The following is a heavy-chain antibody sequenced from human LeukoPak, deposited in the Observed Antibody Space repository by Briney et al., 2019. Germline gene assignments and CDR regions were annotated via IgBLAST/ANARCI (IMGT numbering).Heavy chain of an antibody. CDR2: IFPSGGEI. J-gene: IGHJ4*02. CDR3: ATYRQASLPFES. Sequence: GGSLRLSCAASGFTFSTFAMIWVRQPPGKGLEWVSSIFPSGGEIHYADSVRGRFTISRDNSKSILSLQMNSLRAEDTAIYYCATYRQASLPFESWGQGTLRTV. D-gene: IGHD3-16*02. V-gene: IGHV3-23*01. CDR1: GFTFSTFA.